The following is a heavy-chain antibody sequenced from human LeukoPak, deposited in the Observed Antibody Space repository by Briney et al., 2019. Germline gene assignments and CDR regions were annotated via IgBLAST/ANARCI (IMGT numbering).Heavy chain of an antibody. J-gene: IGHJ4*02. V-gene: IGHV4-59*01. CDR1: GGSISSYY. D-gene: IGHD6-13*01. Sequence: SETLSLTCTVSGGSISSYYWSWIRQPPGKGLEWIGYIYYSGSTNYNPSLKSRVTISVDTSKNQLSLKLRSVTAADTAVYYCAGGSDTAAGLYWGQGTLVTVSS. CDR2: IYYSGST. CDR3: AGGSDTAAGLY.